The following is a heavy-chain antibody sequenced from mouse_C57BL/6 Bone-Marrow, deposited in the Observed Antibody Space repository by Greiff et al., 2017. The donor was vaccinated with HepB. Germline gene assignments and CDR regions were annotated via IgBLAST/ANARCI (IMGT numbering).Heavy chain of an antibody. J-gene: IGHJ2*01. V-gene: IGHV1-52*01. D-gene: IGHD4-1*01. CDR2: IDPSDSET. Sequence: QVQLQQPGAELVRPGSSVKLSCKASGYTFTSYWMHWVKQRPIQGLEWIGNIDPSDSETHYNQKFKDKATLTVDKSSSTAYMQLSSLTSEDSAVYYCAREVTGTRDYWGQGTTLTVSS. CDR1: GYTFTSYW. CDR3: AREVTGTRDY.